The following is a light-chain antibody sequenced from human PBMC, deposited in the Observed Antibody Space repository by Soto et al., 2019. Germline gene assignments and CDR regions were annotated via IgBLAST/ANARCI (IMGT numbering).Light chain of an antibody. CDR1: QNINNW. J-gene: IGKJ2*01. CDR2: GAS. Sequence: DTQMTQSPSTLSASVGDTVTITCRARQNINNWLAWYQQKPEKVPKLLIYGASTLEDGVPSWFSGSRSGTVFPLTINSLQPDDFATYYCQRYDGYFGQGTKLEIK. CDR3: QRYDGY. V-gene: IGKV1-5*01.